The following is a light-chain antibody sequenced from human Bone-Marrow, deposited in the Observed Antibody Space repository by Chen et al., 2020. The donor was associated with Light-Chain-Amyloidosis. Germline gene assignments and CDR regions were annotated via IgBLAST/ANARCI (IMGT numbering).Light chain of an antibody. J-gene: IGLJ3*02. Sequence: SYVLTHPSSVSVAPGQTATNACGGNNIGATSVHWYQQTPGQAPLLVVYDDRDRPSGIPERSSGSNSGNTATLTSSRVEAGDEADYYCQVWDRSSDRPVFGGGTKLTVL. V-gene: IGLV3-21*02. CDR2: DDR. CDR1: NIGATS. CDR3: QVWDRSSDRPV.